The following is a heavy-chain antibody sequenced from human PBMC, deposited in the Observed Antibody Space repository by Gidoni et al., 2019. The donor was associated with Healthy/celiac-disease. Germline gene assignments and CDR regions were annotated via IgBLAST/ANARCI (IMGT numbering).Heavy chain of an antibody. V-gene: IGHV3-23*01. CDR3: AKVRYSSGWYVRYYFDY. D-gene: IGHD6-19*01. Sequence: EVQLLESGGGLVQPGGSLRLSCAASGFPFSSYAMSWVRQAPGKGLGWVSAISGSGGSTYYADSVKGRFTISRDNSKNTLYLQMNSLRAEDTAVYYCAKVRYSSGWYVRYYFDYWGQGTLVTVSS. J-gene: IGHJ4*02. CDR2: ISGSGGST. CDR1: GFPFSSYA.